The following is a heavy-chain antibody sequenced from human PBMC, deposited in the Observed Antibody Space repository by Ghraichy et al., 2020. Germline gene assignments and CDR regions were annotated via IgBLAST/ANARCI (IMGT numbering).Heavy chain of an antibody. CDR3: ARESGLGLHQIYIGY. Sequence: GGSLRLSCAASGFTFSSYSMNWVRQAPGKGLEWVSSISSSSSYIYYADSVKGRFTISRDNAKNSLYLQMNSLRAEDTAVYYCARESGLGLHQIYIGYWGQGTLVTVSS. CDR1: GFTFSSYS. D-gene: IGHD5-24*01. V-gene: IGHV3-21*01. CDR2: ISSSSSYI. J-gene: IGHJ4*02.